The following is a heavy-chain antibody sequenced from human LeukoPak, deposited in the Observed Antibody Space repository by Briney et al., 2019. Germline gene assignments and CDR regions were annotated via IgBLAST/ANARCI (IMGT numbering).Heavy chain of an antibody. CDR1: GFTFSSYG. CDR3: AKGPRYYYDSSGEVDY. V-gene: IGHV3-30*02. CDR2: ISFDGSNK. Sequence: PGGSLRLSCAASGFTFSSYGMHWVRQAPGKGLEWVAFISFDGSNKYYADSMKGRFAISRDNSKNTLYLQINSLRAEDTAVYYCAKGPRYYYDSSGEVDYWGQGTLVTVSS. D-gene: IGHD3-22*01. J-gene: IGHJ4*02.